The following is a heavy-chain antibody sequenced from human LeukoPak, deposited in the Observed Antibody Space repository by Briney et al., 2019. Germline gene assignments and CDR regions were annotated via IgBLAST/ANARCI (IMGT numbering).Heavy chain of an antibody. J-gene: IGHJ3*02. CDR3: ASLHQVRLNAAFDI. D-gene: IGHD2-2*01. CDR2: MYYSGST. Sequence: SETLSLTCTVSGGSISSRNYYWGWIRQPPGKGLEWIGSMYYSGSTYYNPSLKSRVTISVDTSKNQISLKLTSVTAADTAVYYCASLHQVRLNAAFDIWAQGTMVTVSS. CDR1: GGSISSRNYY. V-gene: IGHV4-39*01.